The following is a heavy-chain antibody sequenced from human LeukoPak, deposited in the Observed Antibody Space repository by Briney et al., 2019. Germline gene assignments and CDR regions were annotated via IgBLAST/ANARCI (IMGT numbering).Heavy chain of an antibody. Sequence: SETLSLTCAVYGGSFSGYYWSWIRQTPGKGLEWIGEINHSGSTNYNPSLKSRVTISVDTSKNQFSLKLSSVTAADTAVYYCARGRGRRWLQVTRLHFDYWGQGTLVTVSS. V-gene: IGHV4-34*01. CDR2: INHSGST. CDR3: ARGRGRRWLQVTRLHFDY. CDR1: GGSFSGYY. D-gene: IGHD5-24*01. J-gene: IGHJ4*02.